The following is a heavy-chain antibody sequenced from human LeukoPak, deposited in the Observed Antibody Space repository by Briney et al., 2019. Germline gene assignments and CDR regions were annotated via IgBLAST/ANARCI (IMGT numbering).Heavy chain of an antibody. CDR1: GYTFTSYY. V-gene: IGHV1-46*01. J-gene: IGHJ5*02. Sequence: ASVKVSCKASGYTFTSYYMHWARQAPGQGLEWMGIINPSGGSTSYAQKFQGRVTMTRDTSTSTVYMELSSLRSEDTAVYYCARGLTDYYDSSGYHNWFDPWGQGTLVTVSS. CDR3: ARGLTDYYDSSGYHNWFDP. CDR2: INPSGGST. D-gene: IGHD3-22*01.